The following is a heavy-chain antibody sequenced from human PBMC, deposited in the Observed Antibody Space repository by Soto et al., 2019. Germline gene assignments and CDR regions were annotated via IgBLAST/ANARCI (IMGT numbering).Heavy chain of an antibody. V-gene: IGHV4-34*01. CDR1: GGSFSGYY. CDR3: ARHVGSHWYWAFDI. Sequence: SETLSLTCAVYGGSFSGYYWSWIRQPPGKGLEWIGEINHSGSTNYNPSLKSRVTISVDTSKNQFSLKLSSVTAADTAVYYCARHVGSHWYWAFDIWGQGIVVTVSS. D-gene: IGHD2-8*02. J-gene: IGHJ3*02. CDR2: INHSGST.